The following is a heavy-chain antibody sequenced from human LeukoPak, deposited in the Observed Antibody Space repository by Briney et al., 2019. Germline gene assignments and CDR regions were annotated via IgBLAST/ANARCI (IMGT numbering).Heavy chain of an antibody. CDR1: GFTFSRYW. V-gene: IGHV3-74*01. Sequence: GGSLRLPCAASGFTFSRYWMHWVRQAPGKGLVWVSRISPDGSRTTYADSVKGRFTISRDNAKNTVYLQMNSLRAEDTAVYYCARVALGSYNWFDPWGQGTLVTVSS. J-gene: IGHJ5*02. CDR2: ISPDGSRT. D-gene: IGHD3-10*01. CDR3: ARVALGSYNWFDP.